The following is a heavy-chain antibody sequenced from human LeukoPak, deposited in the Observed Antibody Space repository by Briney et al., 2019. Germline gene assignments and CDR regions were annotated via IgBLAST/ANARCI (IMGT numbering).Heavy chain of an antibody. V-gene: IGHV3-30*02. J-gene: IGHJ4*02. CDR2: IWYDETSK. D-gene: IGHD6-13*01. CDR1: GFTFSSYG. CDR3: ARGNTVAAGLTPYFDY. Sequence: PGGSLRLSCAASGFTFSSYGMHWVRQPPGKGLEWVAFIWYDETSKFYAESVKGRFTISRDNAKNSLYLQMNSLRPDDTAVYYCARGNTVAAGLTPYFDYWGQGTLVTVSP.